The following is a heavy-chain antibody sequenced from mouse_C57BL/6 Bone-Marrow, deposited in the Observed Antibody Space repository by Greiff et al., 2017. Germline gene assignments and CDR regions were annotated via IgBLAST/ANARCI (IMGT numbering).Heavy chain of an antibody. CDR3: VRLHYGSSYWYFDV. J-gene: IGHJ1*03. D-gene: IGHD1-1*01. Sequence: EVMLVESGGGLVQPKGSLKLSCAASGFSFNTYAMNWVRQAPGKGLEWVARIRSKSNNYATYYADSVKDRFTISRDDSESMLYLQMNNLKTEDTAMYYCVRLHYGSSYWYFDVWGTGTTVTVSS. V-gene: IGHV10-1*01. CDR2: IRSKSNNYAT. CDR1: GFSFNTYA.